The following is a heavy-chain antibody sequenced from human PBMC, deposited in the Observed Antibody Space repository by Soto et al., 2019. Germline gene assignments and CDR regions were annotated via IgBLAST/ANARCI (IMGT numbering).Heavy chain of an antibody. Sequence: QVQLVESGGGVVQPGRSLRLSCAASGFTFSSYGMHWVRQAPGKGLEWVAVISYDGSNKYYADSVKGRFTISRDNSKNTLYLQMNSLRAEDTAVYYCAKTLQSSCWFDDAFDIWGQGTMVTVSS. J-gene: IGHJ3*02. V-gene: IGHV3-30*18. D-gene: IGHD6-19*01. CDR1: GFTFSSYG. CDR2: ISYDGSNK. CDR3: AKTLQSSCWFDDAFDI.